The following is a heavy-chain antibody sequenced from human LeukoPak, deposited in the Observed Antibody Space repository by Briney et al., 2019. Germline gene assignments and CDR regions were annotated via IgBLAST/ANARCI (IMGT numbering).Heavy chain of an antibody. CDR3: ATAVAGTSLYFDY. Sequence: TGGSLRLSCAASEFTFSTYNMNWVRQAPGKGLEWVSYISSSLGTIYYADSVKGRFTISRDNAKNSLYLQMNSLRAEDTAVYYCATAVAGTSLYFDYWGQGTLVTVSS. CDR2: ISSSLGTI. J-gene: IGHJ4*02. V-gene: IGHV3-48*01. D-gene: IGHD6-19*01. CDR1: EFTFSTYN.